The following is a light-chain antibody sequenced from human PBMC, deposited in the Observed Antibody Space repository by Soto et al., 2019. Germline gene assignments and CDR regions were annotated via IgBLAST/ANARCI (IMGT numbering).Light chain of an antibody. V-gene: IGKV3-15*01. CDR3: QHYNNWPFT. CDR1: QSVSRN. CDR2: GAS. Sequence: EIVMTQSPATLSVSQGEIATLSCRASQSVSRNLAWYQQKPGQAPTLLIYGASARATGIPARFSGSGSGTEFTLTISSLQSEDVAVYYCQHYNNWPFTFGQGTKLEI. J-gene: IGKJ2*01.